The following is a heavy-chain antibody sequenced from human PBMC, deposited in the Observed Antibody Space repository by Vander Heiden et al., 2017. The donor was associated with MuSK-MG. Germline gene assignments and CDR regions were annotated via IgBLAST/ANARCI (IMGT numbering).Heavy chain of an antibody. J-gene: IGHJ4*02. V-gene: IGHV1-24*01. CDR2: FDPEDGET. CDR3: ATHYYDSIGFLSKYYFDY. D-gene: IGHD3-22*01. CDR1: GYSLPDLA. Sequence: QVQLVQSGAEVKKPGASVKISCKVSGYSLPDLALHWVRQAPGKGLEWMGGFDPEDGETIYAQKFQGRITMTEGTFTDTAYMELSSLRSEDTAFYYCATHYYDSIGFLSKYYFDYWGQGTLVTVSS.